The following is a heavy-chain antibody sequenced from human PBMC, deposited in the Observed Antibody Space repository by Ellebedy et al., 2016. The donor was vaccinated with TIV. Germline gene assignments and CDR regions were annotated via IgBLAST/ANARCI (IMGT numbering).Heavy chain of an antibody. CDR3: ARSVAGSPDY. Sequence: GGSLRLXCAASGFTLSRYGMNWVRQAPGKGLEWVAHNNAYDNAIFYADSVRGRFSISRGNSLYLQMNSLRAEDTAVYYCARSVAGSPDYWGQGTLVSVSS. J-gene: IGHJ4*02. CDR1: GFTLSRYG. V-gene: IGHV3-48*01. CDR2: NNAYDNAI. D-gene: IGHD6-19*01.